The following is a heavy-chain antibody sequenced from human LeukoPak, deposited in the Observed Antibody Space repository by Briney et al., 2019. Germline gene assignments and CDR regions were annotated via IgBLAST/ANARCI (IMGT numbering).Heavy chain of an antibody. D-gene: IGHD1-26*01. CDR2: ISSSSSYI. Sequence: GGSLRLSCAASGFTFSSYSMNWVRQAPGKGLEWVSSISSSSSYIYYADSVKGRFTISRDNAKNSLYLQMNSLRAEDMALYYCAKDMGPIVGAVAGAFDIWGQGTMVTVSS. CDR1: GFTFSSYS. V-gene: IGHV3-21*04. J-gene: IGHJ3*02. CDR3: AKDMGPIVGAVAGAFDI.